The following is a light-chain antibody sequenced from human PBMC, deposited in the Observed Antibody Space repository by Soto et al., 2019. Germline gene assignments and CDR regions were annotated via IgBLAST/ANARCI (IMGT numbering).Light chain of an antibody. CDR3: QQYGSSPRT. V-gene: IGKV3-20*01. J-gene: IGKJ1*01. CDR2: GAS. Sequence: IVFSQSPDTLYLSPRERATLSCRASQSVSSSYLAWYQQKPGQAPRLLIYGASSRATGIPDRFSGSGSGTDFTLTISRLEPEDFAVYYCQQYGSSPRTFGQGTKVDIK. CDR1: QSVSSSY.